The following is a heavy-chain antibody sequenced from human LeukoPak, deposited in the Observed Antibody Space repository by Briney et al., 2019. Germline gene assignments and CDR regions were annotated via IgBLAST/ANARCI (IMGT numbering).Heavy chain of an antibody. CDR1: GYTLTSYD. D-gene: IGHD3-22*01. CDR2: MNPNSGNT. V-gene: IGHV1-8*01. CDR3: AIFYYDSSGYYFMDY. Sequence: WASVKVSCKASGYTLTSYDINWVRQATGQGLEWMGWMNPNSGNTGYAQKFQGRVTMTRNTSISTAYMELSSLRSEDTAMYYCAIFYYDSSGYYFMDYWGQGTLVTVSS. J-gene: IGHJ4*02.